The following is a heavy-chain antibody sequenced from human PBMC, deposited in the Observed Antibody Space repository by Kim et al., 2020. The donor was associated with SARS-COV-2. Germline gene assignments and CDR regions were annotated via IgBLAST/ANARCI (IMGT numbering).Heavy chain of an antibody. V-gene: IGHV3-30*01. Sequence: VTRRLTISRDKAKNKLYLQMNSLRAEDTAVYYCARDSAVGLVVITKDFDYWGQGTLVTVSS. J-gene: IGHJ4*02. CDR3: ARDSAVGLVVITKDFDY. D-gene: IGHD3-22*01.